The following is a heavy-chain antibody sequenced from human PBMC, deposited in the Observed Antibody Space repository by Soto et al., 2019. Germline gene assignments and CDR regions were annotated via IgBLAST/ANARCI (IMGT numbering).Heavy chain of an antibody. CDR2: IYYSGST. D-gene: IGHD2-2*01. V-gene: IGHV4-59*08. J-gene: IGHJ6*03. CDR3: TTRSPTVPTAYSYCYMDV. Sequence: SEILSLTRTVSGGSISSYYGTWFPLPAGEGLEWIEYIYYSGSTNYNPSLKSRVTISVDTSKTQFSLKMRSVTAADTTVYYCTTRSPTVPTAYSYCYMDVWGKGTTVTVSS. CDR1: GGSISSYY.